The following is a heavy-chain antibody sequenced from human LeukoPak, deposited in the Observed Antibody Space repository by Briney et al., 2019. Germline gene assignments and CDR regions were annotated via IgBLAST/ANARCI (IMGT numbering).Heavy chain of an antibody. CDR2: ISSSSSTI. D-gene: IGHD3-10*01. CDR3: ARGREYGSGTIRAFDI. CDR1: GFTFSSFR. Sequence: GGSLRLSCAASGFTFSSFRMNWVRQAPGKGLEWISDISSSSSTIYYADSVKGRFINSRDNAKNSLDLQMNSLRDEDTAVYYCARGREYGSGTIRAFDIWGQGTMVTVSS. V-gene: IGHV3-48*02. J-gene: IGHJ3*02.